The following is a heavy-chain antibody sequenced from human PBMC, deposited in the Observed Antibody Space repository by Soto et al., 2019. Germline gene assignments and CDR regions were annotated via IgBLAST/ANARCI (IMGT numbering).Heavy chain of an antibody. CDR1: GFTFSNAW. Sequence: EVQLVESGGGLVKPGGSLRLSCAASGFTFSNAWMNWVRQAPGKGLEWVGRIKSKTDGGTTDYAAPVKGRFTISRDDSKNTLYLQMNSLKTEDTAVYYCTTARGDYADWYFDLWGRGTLVTVSS. CDR3: TTARGDYADWYFDL. J-gene: IGHJ2*01. V-gene: IGHV3-15*07. CDR2: IKSKTDGGTT. D-gene: IGHD4-17*01.